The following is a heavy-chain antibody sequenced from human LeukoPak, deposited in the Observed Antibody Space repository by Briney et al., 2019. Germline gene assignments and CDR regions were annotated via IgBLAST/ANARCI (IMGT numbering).Heavy chain of an antibody. J-gene: IGHJ6*02. CDR2: IHSSGSA. Sequence: SETLSLTCSVSGGSISTYYWNWIRQPAGKGLECIGRIHSSGSASYNPSLKSRVTMSLDTSKNQFSLKLSSVTAADTAVYYCARYFNGGMDVWGQGTTATVSS. CDR3: ARYFNGGMDV. D-gene: IGHD3-9*01. V-gene: IGHV4-4*07. CDR1: GGSISTYY.